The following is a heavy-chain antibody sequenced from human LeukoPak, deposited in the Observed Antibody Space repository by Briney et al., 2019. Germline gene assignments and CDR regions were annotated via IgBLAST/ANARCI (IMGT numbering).Heavy chain of an antibody. Sequence: GGSLRLSCVASGFPFSSYWVTWVRQAPGKGLEWVANIKQDGSKKSYVDSVKGQFTISRDNAKDSLYLQMNSLRAEDTAIYYCTRVGYIDEGIDYWGQGTLVTVSS. CDR1: GFPFSSYW. J-gene: IGHJ4*02. D-gene: IGHD5-24*01. CDR3: TRVGYIDEGIDY. V-gene: IGHV3-7*04. CDR2: IKQDGSKK.